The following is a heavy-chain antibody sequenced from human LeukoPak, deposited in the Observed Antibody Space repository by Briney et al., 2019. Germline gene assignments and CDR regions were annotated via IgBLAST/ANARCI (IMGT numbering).Heavy chain of an antibody. V-gene: IGHV4-34*01. CDR1: GGSFSGCY. J-gene: IGHJ4*02. D-gene: IGHD6-13*01. CDR3: ARSSSWHKSYFDY. Sequence: NASETLSLTCAVYGGSFSGCYWSWIRQPPGKGLEWIGEINHSGSTNYNPSLKSRVTISVDTSKNQFSLKLSSVTAADTAVYYCARSSSWHKSYFDYWGQGTLVTVSS. CDR2: INHSGST.